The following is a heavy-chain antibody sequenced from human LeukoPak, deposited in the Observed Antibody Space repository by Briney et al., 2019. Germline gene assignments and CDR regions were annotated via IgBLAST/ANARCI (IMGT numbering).Heavy chain of an antibody. CDR1: GGSFSGYY. D-gene: IGHD6-13*01. J-gene: IGHJ6*03. CDR3: ARHPYSSSWYGPTSYYYYYMDV. CDR2: INHSGST. V-gene: IGHV4-34*01. Sequence: SEXXSLTCAVYGGSFSGYYWSWIRQPPGKGLEWIGEINHSGSTNYNPSLTSRVTISVDTSKTHFSLKLSSVTAADTAVYYCARHPYSSSWYGPTSYYYYYMDVWGKGTTVTVSS.